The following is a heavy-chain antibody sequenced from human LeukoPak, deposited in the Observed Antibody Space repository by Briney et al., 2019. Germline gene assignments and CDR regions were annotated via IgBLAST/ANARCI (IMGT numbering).Heavy chain of an antibody. CDR2: ISYIGNT. Sequence: SETLSLTCSVSGGSVSSNNHYWTWIRQPPGKGLEWIGYISYIGNTYYNPSLKSRIIISVDTSKNQFSLSLISVTAADTAVYYCAREGSPMVRGVRVGYWGQGTLVTVSS. J-gene: IGHJ4*02. CDR1: GGSVSSNNHY. D-gene: IGHD3-10*01. CDR3: AREGSPMVRGVRVGY. V-gene: IGHV4-30-4*01.